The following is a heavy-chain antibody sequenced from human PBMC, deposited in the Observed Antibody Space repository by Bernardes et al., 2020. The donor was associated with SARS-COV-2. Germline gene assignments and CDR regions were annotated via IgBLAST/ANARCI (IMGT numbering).Heavy chain of an antibody. Sequence: GGSLRLSCVVSGFVFDDYAMHWVRQGPGKGLEWVSGINWNSGFIAYADSVKGRFTISRDNAKNSLYLQMNGLRAEDTALYYCARGGNSIYYYGLDVWGQGTTVTVS. D-gene: IGHD1-26*01. V-gene: IGHV3-9*01. J-gene: IGHJ6*02. CDR2: INWNSGFI. CDR3: ARGGNSIYYYGLDV. CDR1: GFVFDDYA.